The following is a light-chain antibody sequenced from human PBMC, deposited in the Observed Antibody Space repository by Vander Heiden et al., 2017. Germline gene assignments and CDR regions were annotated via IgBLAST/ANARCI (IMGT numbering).Light chain of an antibody. V-gene: IGLV2-23*01. J-gene: IGLJ2*01. CDR2: AHN. CDR3: LSYAGSSTCVL. CDR1: SSGVGCYKF. Sequence: QSALTQPASVSGSPGPSIHISRTGTSSGVGCYKFVSWYQQHTDKAPNHMIYAHNARPSGVSTRFSGSNSGNTASLTISGPQAEGDGDYYWLSYAGSSTCVLFGGGTKLTVL.